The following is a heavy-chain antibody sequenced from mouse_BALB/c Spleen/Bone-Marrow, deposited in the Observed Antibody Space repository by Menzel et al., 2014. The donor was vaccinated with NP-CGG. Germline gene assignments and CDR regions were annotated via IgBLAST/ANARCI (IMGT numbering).Heavy chain of an antibody. Sequence: QVQLQQSGAELVKPGASVKLSCKASGYTFTSYYMCWVKQRPGQGLEWIGEINPSNGGTNFYEKFKSKATLTVDKSSSTAYMSLSSLTSEDSAVYYCTRSRRAMDHWGQGTSVTVSS. V-gene: IGHV1S81*02. J-gene: IGHJ4*01. D-gene: IGHD2-12*01. CDR2: INPSNGGT. CDR3: TRSRRAMDH. CDR1: GYTFTSYY.